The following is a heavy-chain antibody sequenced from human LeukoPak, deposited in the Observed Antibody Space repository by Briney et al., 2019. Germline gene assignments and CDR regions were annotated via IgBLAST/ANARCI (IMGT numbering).Heavy chain of an antibody. Sequence: ASVKVSCKASGCTFSDCYIHWVRQAPGQGLEWMGWINPYSGGTNYAQSLQGRVTMTRDTSISTAYLEMTGLRYDDPAVYYCARDGGGNADFDYWGQGTLVTVSS. CDR1: GCTFSDCY. CDR3: ARDGGGNADFDY. D-gene: IGHD4-23*01. CDR2: INPYSGGT. V-gene: IGHV1-2*02. J-gene: IGHJ4*02.